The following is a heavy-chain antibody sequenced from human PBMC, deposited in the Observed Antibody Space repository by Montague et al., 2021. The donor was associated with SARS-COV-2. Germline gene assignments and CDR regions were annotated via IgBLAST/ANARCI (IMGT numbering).Heavy chain of an antibody. J-gene: IGHJ3*02. V-gene: IGHV4-31*03. D-gene: IGHD3-22*01. Sequence: TLSLTCTVSGGSISSGGYYWSWIRQHPGKGLEWIGYIYYSGXTXYXXXXEXRVTISVDTSKNQFSLKLSSVTAADTAVYYCARARITMIVVVNAFDIWGQGTTVTVSS. CDR2: IYYSGXT. CDR3: ARARITMIVVVNAFDI. CDR1: GGSISSGGYY.